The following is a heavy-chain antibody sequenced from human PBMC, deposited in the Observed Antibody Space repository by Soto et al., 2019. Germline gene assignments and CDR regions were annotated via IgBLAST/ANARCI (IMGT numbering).Heavy chain of an antibody. V-gene: IGHV4-34*01. J-gene: IGHJ4*02. CDR1: RGSLRGFY. CDR3: ARSRSTGHSFSF. CDR2: INHSGST. D-gene: IGHD5-18*01. Sequence: QVQLQQWGAGLLKPSETLSLTCDVSRGSLRGFYWNWIRQPPGKGLAWIGEINHSGSTNYNPSLNSRVTISLGTSQSQFFLRLTSVTAADTAMYYCARSRSTGHSFSFWGQGTLVSVSS.